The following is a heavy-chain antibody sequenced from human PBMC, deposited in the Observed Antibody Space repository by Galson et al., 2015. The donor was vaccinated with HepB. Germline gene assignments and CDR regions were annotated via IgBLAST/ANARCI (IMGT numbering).Heavy chain of an antibody. CDR2: IDWDDDK. CDR3: ARMSGSWSNFDY. D-gene: IGHD6-13*01. V-gene: IGHV2-70*11. J-gene: IGHJ4*02. Sequence: PALVKPTQTLTLTCTFSGFSLSTSGMCVSWIRQPPGKALEWLARIDWDDDKYYSTSLKTRLTISKDTSKNQVVLTMTNMDPVDTATYYCARMSGSWSNFDYWGQGTLVTVSS. CDR1: GFSLSTSGMC.